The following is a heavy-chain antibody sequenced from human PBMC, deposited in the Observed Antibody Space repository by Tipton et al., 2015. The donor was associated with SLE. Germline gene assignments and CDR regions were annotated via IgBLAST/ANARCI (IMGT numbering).Heavy chain of an antibody. CDR3: ARARQQLDAFDI. CDR1: GGSISSGGYY. Sequence: TLSLTCTVSGGSISSGGYYWSWIRQHPGKGLAWIGYIYYSGSTYYNPSLKSRVTISVDTSKNQFSLKLSSVTAADTAVYYCARARQQLDAFDIWGQGTMVTVSS. J-gene: IGHJ3*02. CDR2: IYYSGST. V-gene: IGHV4-31*03. D-gene: IGHD6-13*01.